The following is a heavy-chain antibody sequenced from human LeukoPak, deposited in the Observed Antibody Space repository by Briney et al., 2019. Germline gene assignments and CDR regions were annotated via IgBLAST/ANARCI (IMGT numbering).Heavy chain of an antibody. D-gene: IGHD3-22*01. J-gene: IGHJ4*02. CDR1: GFTFSSYG. CDR3: AKRGYYYGSSGYYSRTYFDY. Sequence: GGSLRLSCVVSGFTFSSYGMHWVRQAPGRGLEWVAVISYVGSNKYYADSVKGRFTISRDNSKNTLYLQMNSLRAEDTAVYYCAKRGYYYGSSGYYSRTYFDYWGQGTLVIVSS. CDR2: ISYVGSNK. V-gene: IGHV3-30*18.